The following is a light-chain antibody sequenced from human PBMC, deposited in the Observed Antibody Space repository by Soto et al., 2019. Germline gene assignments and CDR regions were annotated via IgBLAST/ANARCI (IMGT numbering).Light chain of an antibody. V-gene: IGKV1-5*03. CDR1: QSISTW. CDR3: QQYNNGPPWT. J-gene: IGKJ1*01. Sequence: DIQMTLSPSTLSASLGDRVTITCLASQSISTWLAWYQQKPGKAPKLLIYKASSLESGVPSRFSGSGSGTEFTPSISSLQSDDFAVYYCQQYNNGPPWTFGQGGKVDIK. CDR2: KAS.